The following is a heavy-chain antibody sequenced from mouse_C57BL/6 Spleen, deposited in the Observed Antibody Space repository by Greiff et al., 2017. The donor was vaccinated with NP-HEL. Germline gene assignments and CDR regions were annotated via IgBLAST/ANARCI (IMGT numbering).Heavy chain of an antibody. CDR3: TREREIYYYGSSYYYAMDY. CDR2: ISSGGDYI. D-gene: IGHD1-1*01. CDR1: GFTFSSYA. V-gene: IGHV5-9-1*02. Sequence: EVKLVESGEGLVKPGGSLKLSCAASGFTFSSYAMSWVRQTPEKRLEWVAYISSGGDYIYYADTVKGRFTISRDNARNTLYLQMSSLKSEDTAMYYCTREREIYYYGSSYYYAMDYWGQGTSVTVSS. J-gene: IGHJ4*01.